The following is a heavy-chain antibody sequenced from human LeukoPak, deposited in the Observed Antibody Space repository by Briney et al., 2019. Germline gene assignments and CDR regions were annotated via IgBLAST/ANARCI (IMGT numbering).Heavy chain of an antibody. J-gene: IGHJ4*02. CDR2: INHSGST. D-gene: IGHD1-1*01. V-gene: IGHV4-34*01. CDR3: ARYVPVRTGTTRASFDY. CDR1: GGSFSGYY. Sequence: SETLSLTCAVYGGSFSGYYWSWIRQPPGKGLEWIEEINHSGSTNYNPSLKSRVTISVDTSKNQFSLNLRSVTAADTAVYYCARYVPVRTGTTRASFDYWGQGTLVTVSS.